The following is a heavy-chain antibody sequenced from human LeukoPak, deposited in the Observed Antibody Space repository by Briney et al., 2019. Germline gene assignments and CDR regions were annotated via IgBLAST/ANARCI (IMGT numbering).Heavy chain of an antibody. CDR1: TFSISNYW. D-gene: IGHD1-26*01. J-gene: IGHJ3*02. V-gene: IGHV3-48*02. CDR2: ISHSRSTV. Sequence: GGSLRLSCVASTFSISNYWMSWVRQAPGKGPEWVSCISHSRSTVYYADSVKGRFTISRDNAKNSVYLQMNSLRDEDTAAYYCARGGAGATRDDTFDIWGQGTMVSVSS. CDR3: ARGGAGATRDDTFDI.